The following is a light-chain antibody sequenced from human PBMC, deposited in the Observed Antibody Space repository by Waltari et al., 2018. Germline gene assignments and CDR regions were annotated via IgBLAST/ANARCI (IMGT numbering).Light chain of an antibody. CDR3: SSYTSTNSYV. CDR2: DVG. Sequence: YQHHTSAAPKLLMNDVGERPSGDSIRCSGSKTGNTASLTISGLQAEDEAEYSCSSYTSTNSYVFGAGTEVTVL. J-gene: IGLJ1*01. V-gene: IGLV2-14*03.